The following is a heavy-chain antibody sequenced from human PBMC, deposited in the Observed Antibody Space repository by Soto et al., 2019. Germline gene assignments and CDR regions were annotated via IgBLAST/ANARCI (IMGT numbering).Heavy chain of an antibody. CDR3: AKGRGGSGSLTPRVDF. V-gene: IGHV3-23*01. Sequence: EVQLLESGGGLVQPGGSLRLSCAASGFTFNNYAMTWVRQAPVKGLEWVSAISGGGDTTSYADSVKGRFTVSRDGSTNALYLQMSSPRAEDTALYYCAKGRGGSGSLTPRVDFWGQGTLVTVSS. CDR1: GFTFNNYA. D-gene: IGHD3-10*01. CDR2: ISGGGDTT. J-gene: IGHJ4*02.